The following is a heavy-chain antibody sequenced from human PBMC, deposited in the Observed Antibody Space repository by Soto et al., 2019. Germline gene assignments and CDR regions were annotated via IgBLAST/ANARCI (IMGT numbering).Heavy chain of an antibody. Sequence: GGSPRLSCTAPGFTLSPYSMNWLAQAPGNGLVWVSSIDVGSNYINYADSAKGRFTTSRDNAKNSLYLQMNSLRADDTAVYYCARVRYYYMDVWGKGTTVTVSS. CDR2: IDVGSNYI. J-gene: IGHJ6*03. V-gene: IGHV3-21*06. CDR1: GFTLSPYS. CDR3: ARVRYYYMDV.